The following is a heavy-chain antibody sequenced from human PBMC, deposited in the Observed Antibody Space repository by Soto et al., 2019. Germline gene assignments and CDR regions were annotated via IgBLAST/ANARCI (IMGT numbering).Heavy chain of an antibody. CDR2: IIGDGLYT. V-gene: IGHV3-74*03. CDR3: ARGILGSGTANDH. J-gene: IGHJ4*02. CDR1: GFTFSNYW. D-gene: IGHD3-10*01. Sequence: EVQLVESGGGLVQPGGSLILSCAASGFTFSNYWLVWVRQAPRKGLVWVSRIIGDGLYTTYADSVKGRFTISRDNAKNTVYRQMNSRRVEDTAVYYCARGILGSGTANDHWGQGTLVTFSS.